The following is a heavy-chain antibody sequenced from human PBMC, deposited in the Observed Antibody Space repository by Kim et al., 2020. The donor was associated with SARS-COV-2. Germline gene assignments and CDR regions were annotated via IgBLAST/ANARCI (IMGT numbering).Heavy chain of an antibody. CDR1: GFTFSSYA. D-gene: IGHD3-10*01. V-gene: IGHV3-30-3*01. CDR3: ARDRGAITMVRGVIILRGPFDY. Sequence: GGSLRLSCAASGFTFSSYAMHWVRQAPGKGLEWVAVISYDGSNKYYADSVKGRFTISRDNSKNTLYLQMNSLRAEDTAVYYCARDRGAITMVRGVIILRGPFDYWGQGTLVTVSS. J-gene: IGHJ4*02. CDR2: ISYDGSNK.